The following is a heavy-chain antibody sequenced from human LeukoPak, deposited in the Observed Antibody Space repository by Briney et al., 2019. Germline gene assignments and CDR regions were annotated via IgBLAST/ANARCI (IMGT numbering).Heavy chain of an antibody. D-gene: IGHD3-10*01. Sequence: GGSLRLSCAASGFTVSSNYMSWVRQAPGKGLEWVSVIYSGGSTYYADSVKGRFTISRDNSKNTLYLQMNSLRAEDTAVYYCASPGRYYYGSGSYYTFDYWGQGTLVTVSS. CDR2: IYSGGST. V-gene: IGHV3-53*01. CDR3: ASPGRYYYGSGSYYTFDY. CDR1: GFTVSSNY. J-gene: IGHJ4*02.